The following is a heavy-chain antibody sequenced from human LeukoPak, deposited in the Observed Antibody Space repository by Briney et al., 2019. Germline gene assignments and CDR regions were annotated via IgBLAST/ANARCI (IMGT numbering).Heavy chain of an antibody. V-gene: IGHV3-48*03. D-gene: IGHD3-22*01. CDR2: ISGSGSTT. CDR3: ARAVDPHYYDTSGFDS. J-gene: IGHJ4*02. Sequence: PGGSLRLSCAASGFIFGSYEMNWVRQAPGKGLEWVSYISGSGSTTHYADSVKGRFTISRDNAKNSLYLHMNSLRAEDTSVYYCARAVDPHYYDTSGFDSWGQGTLVTVSS. CDR1: GFIFGSYE.